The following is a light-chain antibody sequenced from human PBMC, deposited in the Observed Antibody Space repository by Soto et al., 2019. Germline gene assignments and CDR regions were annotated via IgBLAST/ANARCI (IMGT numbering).Light chain of an antibody. V-gene: IGLV4-69*01. Sequence: QPVLTQSPSDSASLGALVKLTCTLSSGHSNYAIAWHQQQPEKGPRYLMKLNRDGSHSKGDGIPNRFSGSSSGAERYLTISSLQSEDEADYYCQTWGTGIVIFGGGTKLTVL. CDR3: QTWGTGIVI. J-gene: IGLJ2*01. CDR1: SGHSNYA. CDR2: LNRDGSH.